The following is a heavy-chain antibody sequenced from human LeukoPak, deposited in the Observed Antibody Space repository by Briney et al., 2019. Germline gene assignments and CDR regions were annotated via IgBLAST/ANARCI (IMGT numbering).Heavy chain of an antibody. CDR1: GGTFSSYA. CDR2: IIPIFGTA. D-gene: IGHD3-3*01. Sequence: ASVKVSCKASGGTFSSYAISWVRQAPGQGLEWMGGIIPIFGTANYAQKFQGRVTITTDESTSTAYMELSSLRSEDTAVYYCARDGLRDDFWSGYLDAFDIWGQGTMVTVSS. V-gene: IGHV1-69*05. J-gene: IGHJ3*02. CDR3: ARDGLRDDFWSGYLDAFDI.